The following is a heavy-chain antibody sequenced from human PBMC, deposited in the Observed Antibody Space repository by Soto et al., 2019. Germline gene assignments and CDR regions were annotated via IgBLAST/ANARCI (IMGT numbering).Heavy chain of an antibody. CDR3: AREKRSCWTYYSYGMDV. Sequence: SETLSLTCAVYGGSFSGYYWSWIRQPPGKGLEWVGEINHSGSTNYNPSLKRRVTISVDTPKNQFSLKLSSVTAADTAVYYCAREKRSCWTYYSYGMDVWGQETTVTVS. CDR2: INHSGST. D-gene: IGHD6-13*01. J-gene: IGHJ6*02. V-gene: IGHV4-34*01. CDR1: GGSFSGYY.